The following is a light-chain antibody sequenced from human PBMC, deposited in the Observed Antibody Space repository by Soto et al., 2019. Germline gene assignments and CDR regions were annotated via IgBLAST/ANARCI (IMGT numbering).Light chain of an antibody. CDR1: QTVRSSS. J-gene: IGKJ1*01. Sequence: DIVLTQSPGTLSLSPGERATLSCRASQTVRSSSLAWYQQKPGQAPRLLIFGASTRAAGFPDRFSGSGSGTDFTLTISRLEPEDFAVYYCQQYGSSPRTFGQRTKVEIK. V-gene: IGKV3-20*01. CDR2: GAS. CDR3: QQYGSSPRT.